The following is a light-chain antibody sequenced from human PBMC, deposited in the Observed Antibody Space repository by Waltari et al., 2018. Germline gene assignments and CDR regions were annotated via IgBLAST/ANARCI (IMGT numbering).Light chain of an antibody. J-gene: IGLJ1*01. CDR1: TSDVGGYNY. CDR2: DVS. Sequence: QSALPQPASVSGSPGPSITISCSATTSDVGGYNYVSWYQQHPGKAPKLMIYDVSKRPSGVSNRVSGSKSGNTASLTISRLQAEDEADYYCSSYTSSSTYVFGTGTKVTVL. V-gene: IGLV2-14*01. CDR3: SSYTSSSTYV.